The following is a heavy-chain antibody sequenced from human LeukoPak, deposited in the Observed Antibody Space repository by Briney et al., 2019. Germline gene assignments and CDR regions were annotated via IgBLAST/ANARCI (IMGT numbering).Heavy chain of an antibody. CDR2: IYYSGST. CDR1: GGSISSYF. J-gene: IGHJ4*02. D-gene: IGHD1-26*01. V-gene: IGHV4-59*01. CDR3: ARGGSYDHSDY. Sequence: PSETLCLTCTVSGGSISSYFWSWIRQPPGKGLEWIGYIYYSGSTNYNPSLKSRVTISVDTSKNQFSLKLSSVTAADTAMYYCARGGSYDHSDYWGQGTLVTVSS.